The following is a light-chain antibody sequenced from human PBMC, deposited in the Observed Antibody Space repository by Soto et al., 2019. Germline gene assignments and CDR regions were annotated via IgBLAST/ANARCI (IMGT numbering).Light chain of an antibody. J-gene: IGLJ1*01. V-gene: IGLV1-47*01. CDR1: SSNSGSNY. CDR2: RNN. CDR3: AAWDDSLSGLYV. Sequence: VLTQPPSASGTPGQSVTISCSGSSSNSGSNYVYWYQQLPGTAPKLLIYRNNQRPSGVPDRFSGSKSGTSAPLAISGLRSEDEADYYCAAWDDSLSGLYVFGTGTKVTRP.